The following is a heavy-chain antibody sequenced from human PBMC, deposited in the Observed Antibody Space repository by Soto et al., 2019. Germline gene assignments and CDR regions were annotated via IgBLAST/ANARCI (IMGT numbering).Heavy chain of an antibody. Sequence: EVQLVESGGGLVKPGGSLRLSCAASGFTFSNAWMSWVRQAPGKGLEWVGRIKTDGGTTDYAAPMKGRFSMSRDDSKNTVYLQMNSLKTEDTAVYYCTTAPDYWGQGTLVTVSS. V-gene: IGHV3-15*01. CDR3: TTAPDY. J-gene: IGHJ4*02. CDR1: GFTFSNAW. CDR2: IKTDGGTT.